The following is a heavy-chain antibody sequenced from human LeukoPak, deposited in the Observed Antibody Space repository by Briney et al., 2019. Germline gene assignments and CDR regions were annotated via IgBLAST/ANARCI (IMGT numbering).Heavy chain of an antibody. Sequence: ASVKVSCKASGYTFTDYYMHWVRQAPGQGLEWMGWINPNSGGTSYAQKLQGRVTMTTDTSTSTAYMELRSLRSDDTAVYYCARDHWAMVREVYDAFDIWGQGTMVTVSS. CDR2: INPNSGGT. CDR1: GYTFTDYY. V-gene: IGHV1-2*02. D-gene: IGHD3-10*01. J-gene: IGHJ3*02. CDR3: ARDHWAMVREVYDAFDI.